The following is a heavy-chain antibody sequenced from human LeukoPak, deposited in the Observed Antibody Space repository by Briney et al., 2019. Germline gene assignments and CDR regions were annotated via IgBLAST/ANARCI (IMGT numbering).Heavy chain of an antibody. CDR3: ARADSYSSGLDAFDI. D-gene: IGHD6-19*01. V-gene: IGHV4-4*07. Sequence: SETLSLTCTVSGGSISSYYWSWIRQPAGKGLEWIGRIYTSGSTSYNPSLKSRVTMSVDTSKNQFSLKLSSVTAADTAVYYCARADSYSSGLDAFDIWGQGTMVTVSS. CDR2: IYTSGST. CDR1: GGSISSYY. J-gene: IGHJ3*02.